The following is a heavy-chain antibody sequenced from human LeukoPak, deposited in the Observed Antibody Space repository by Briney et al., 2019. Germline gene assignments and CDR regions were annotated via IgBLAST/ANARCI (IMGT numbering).Heavy chain of an antibody. CDR2: IYYSGNT. J-gene: IGHJ2*01. CDR1: GGTFSSFC. Sequence: PSGTLCLSCTVSGGTFSSFCWSWIRRPPGKGLEWIGYIYYSGNTKYNPSLKSGVTISVDTSKNQFSLNLSSVTAADTAVYHCARGSWSFDLWGRGTLVTVSS. V-gene: IGHV4-59*01. CDR3: ARGSWSFDL.